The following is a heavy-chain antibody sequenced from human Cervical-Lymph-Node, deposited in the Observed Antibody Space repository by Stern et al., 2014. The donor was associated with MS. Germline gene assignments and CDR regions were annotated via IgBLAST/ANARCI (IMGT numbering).Heavy chain of an antibody. J-gene: IGHJ6*02. CDR2: ILPVSGKA. CDR3: AGTFSGWDNPYHFYGMDV. V-gene: IGHV1-69*01. Sequence: QMQLVQSGAKVKKPGSSVKVSCKASGGTLSRYAFSWVRQAPGQGIEWVGGILPVSGKANYARKFQVRVRLIADESTNTGYMELSSLRSEDAAVYYCAGTFSGWDNPYHFYGMDVWGQGTTVTVSS. CDR1: GGTLSRYA. D-gene: IGHD6-19*01.